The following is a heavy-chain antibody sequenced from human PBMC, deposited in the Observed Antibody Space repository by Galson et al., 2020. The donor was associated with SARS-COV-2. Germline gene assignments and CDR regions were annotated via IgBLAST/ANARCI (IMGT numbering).Heavy chain of an antibody. CDR1: RGSISNHY. V-gene: IGHV4-59*08. CDR3: AKLAEGRRSSEDY. J-gene: IGHJ4*02. D-gene: IGHD1-26*01. Sequence: ETSETLYLTCTVSRGSISNHYWSWIRQPPGKGLEWIGYIDDSGTTNFNPSLKSRVTISLDTPKNQFSLKVNSVTAADTAVYYCAKLAEGRRSSEDYWGQGTRVTVSS. CDR2: IDDSGTT.